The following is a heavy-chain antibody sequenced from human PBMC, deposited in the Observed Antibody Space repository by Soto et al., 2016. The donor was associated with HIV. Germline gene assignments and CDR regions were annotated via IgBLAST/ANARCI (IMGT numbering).Heavy chain of an antibody. Sequence: QVQLVQSGADMKKPGASVRVSCKASGYTFPSYGINWVRQAPGQGLEYMGWISAYNGNTNYAQKFQGRVTMTTDTSTNTAYMEVRSLRSDDTALYYCASSLRYFGLFDYWGQGTLVTVSS. V-gene: IGHV1-18*01. CDR3: ASSLRYFGLFDY. CDR1: GYTFPSYG. CDR2: ISAYNGNT. J-gene: IGHJ4*02. D-gene: IGHD3-9*01.